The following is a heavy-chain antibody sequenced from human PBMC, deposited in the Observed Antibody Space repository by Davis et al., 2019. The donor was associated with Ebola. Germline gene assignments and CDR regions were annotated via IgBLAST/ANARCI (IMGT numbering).Heavy chain of an antibody. D-gene: IGHD2-21*02. Sequence: ASVKVSCRASGYIFSNYDINWVRQASGQGLEWMGWVNPYSGHTGYVEKFKGRVTMTGDPSISTAYMELSSLTIDDTAVYYCARGYSPKCRGGDCVNDFWGQGTLVTVST. CDR2: VNPYSGHT. J-gene: IGHJ4*02. CDR1: GYIFSNYD. CDR3: ARGYSPKCRGGDCVNDF. V-gene: IGHV1-8*01.